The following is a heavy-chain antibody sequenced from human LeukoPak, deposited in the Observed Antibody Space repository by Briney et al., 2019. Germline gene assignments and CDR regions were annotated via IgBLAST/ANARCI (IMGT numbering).Heavy chain of an antibody. J-gene: IGHJ1*01. D-gene: IGHD3-22*01. Sequence: ASVKVSCKASGYTFTSYGISWVRQAPGQGLEWMGWISAYNGTTNYAQKLQGRVTMTTDTSTSTAYMELRSLRSDDTAVYYCARGGDYYDSSGTNLQHWGQGTLVTVSS. CDR1: GYTFTSYG. CDR3: ARGGDYYDSSGTNLQH. CDR2: ISAYNGTT. V-gene: IGHV1-18*01.